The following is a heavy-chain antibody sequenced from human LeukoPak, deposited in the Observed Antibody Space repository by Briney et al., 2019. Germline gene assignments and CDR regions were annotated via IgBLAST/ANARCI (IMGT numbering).Heavy chain of an antibody. D-gene: IGHD6-19*01. CDR3: AKDHSSGWYFDY. J-gene: IGHJ4*02. Sequence: PGGSLRLSCAASGFTFSGSAMLWVRQAPGKGLEWVAVISYDGSNKYYADSVKGRFTISRDNSKNTLYLQMNSLRAEDTAVYYCAKDHSSGWYFDYWGQGTLVTVSS. CDR2: ISYDGSNK. CDR1: GFTFSGSA. V-gene: IGHV3-30*04.